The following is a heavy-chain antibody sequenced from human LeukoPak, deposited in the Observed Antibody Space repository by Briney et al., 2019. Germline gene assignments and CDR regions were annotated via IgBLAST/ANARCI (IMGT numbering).Heavy chain of an antibody. CDR3: ARQMGSFDY. D-gene: IGHD3-10*01. CDR1: GDSVSSNNAA. J-gene: IGHJ4*02. CDR2: AYYRSKWYN. V-gene: IGHV6-1*01. Sequence: SQTLSLTCVISGDSVSSNNAAWYWIRQSPSRGLEWLGRAYYRSKWYNDYAVSVKSRISINPDTSKNQFSLQLNSVTPEDTAVYYCARQMGSFDYWGQGTLVTVSS.